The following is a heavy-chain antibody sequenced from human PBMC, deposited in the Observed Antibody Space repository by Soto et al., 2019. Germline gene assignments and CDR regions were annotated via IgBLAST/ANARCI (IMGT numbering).Heavy chain of an antibody. CDR1: GGSISSGGYY. D-gene: IGHD2-2*01. CDR2: IYYSGST. Sequence: PSETLSLTCTVSGGSISSGGYYWSWIRQHPGKGREWIGYIYYSGSTYYTPSLKSRVTISVDTSKNQFSLKLSSVTAADTAVYYCARVVPKDIVVVPALNWFDPWGQGTLVTVSS. V-gene: IGHV4-31*03. CDR3: ARVVPKDIVVVPALNWFDP. J-gene: IGHJ5*02.